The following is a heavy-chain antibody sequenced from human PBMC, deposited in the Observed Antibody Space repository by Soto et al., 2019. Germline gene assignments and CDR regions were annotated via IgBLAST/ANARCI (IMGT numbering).Heavy chain of an antibody. CDR3: AAEKDIVVVVAATSRTPFGY. D-gene: IGHD2-15*01. CDR2: INHSGST. J-gene: IGHJ4*02. V-gene: IGHV4-34*01. Sequence: QVQLQQWGAGLLKPSETLSLTCAVSGGSFSGYYWSWIRQPPGTGLEWIGEINHSGSTNYNPSLKSRVTISVATAKSQFSLKLSSVTAAATAVYYCAAEKDIVVVVAATSRTPFGYWGQGTLVTVSS. CDR1: GGSFSGYY.